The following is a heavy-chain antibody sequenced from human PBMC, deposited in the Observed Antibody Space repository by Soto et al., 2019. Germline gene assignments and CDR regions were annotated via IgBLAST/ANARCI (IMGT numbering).Heavy chain of an antibody. D-gene: IGHD3-22*01. CDR1: GGSISSYY. CDR3: ARTYDGSGPNSGGYAFDI. Sequence: QVQLQESGPGLVKPSETLSLTCSVSGGSISSYYWSWIRQPPGKGLEWIAYIYYSGTSYNPSLKSQVSISLDTSKNQFSLKLSSVTAADTAVYYCARTYDGSGPNSGGYAFDIWGQGTMVTVSS. J-gene: IGHJ3*02. V-gene: IGHV4-59*01. CDR2: IYYSGT.